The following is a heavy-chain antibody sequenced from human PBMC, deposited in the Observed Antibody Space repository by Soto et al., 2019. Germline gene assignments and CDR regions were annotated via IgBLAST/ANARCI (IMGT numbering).Heavy chain of an antibody. Sequence: GGSLRLSCAASGFTFSSYSMNWVRQAPGKGLEWVSYISSSSSTIYYADSVKGRFTISRDNAKNSLYLQMNSLRDEDTAVYYCARDSSSLKKSVYYFDYWGQGTLVTVSS. CDR3: ARDSSSLKKSVYYFDY. CDR2: ISSSSSTI. CDR1: GFTFSSYS. D-gene: IGHD6-6*01. V-gene: IGHV3-48*02. J-gene: IGHJ4*02.